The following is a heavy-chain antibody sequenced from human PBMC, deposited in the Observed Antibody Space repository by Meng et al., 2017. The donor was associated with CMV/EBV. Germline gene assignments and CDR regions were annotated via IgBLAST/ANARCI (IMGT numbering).Heavy chain of an antibody. CDR1: GYSFTSYW. V-gene: IGHV5-51*01. Sequence: KVSCKGSGYSFTSYWIGWMRQMPGKGLEWMGIIYPGDSDTRYSPSFQGQVTISADKSISTAYLQWSSLKASDTAMYYCARSFRFGHSSPTGYYYYGMDVWGQGTTVTVSS. J-gene: IGHJ6*02. D-gene: IGHD6-13*01. CDR3: ARSFRFGHSSPTGYYYYGMDV. CDR2: IYPGDSDT.